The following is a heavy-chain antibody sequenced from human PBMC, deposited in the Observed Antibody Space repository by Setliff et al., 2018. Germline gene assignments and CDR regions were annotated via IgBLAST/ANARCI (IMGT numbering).Heavy chain of an antibody. D-gene: IGHD3-3*01. CDR3: ARLSWNGLRYYGLDV. J-gene: IGHJ6*02. V-gene: IGHV4-59*01. CDR2: IQKSGGT. CDR1: GVSISSYY. Sequence: SETLSLTCNVSGVSISSYYWSWIRQPPGKGLESIGYIQKSGGTNYNPALKSRVTVSVDTSTNQFSLKLRSVTAADTAVYYCARLSWNGLRYYGLDVWGQGTTVTVSS.